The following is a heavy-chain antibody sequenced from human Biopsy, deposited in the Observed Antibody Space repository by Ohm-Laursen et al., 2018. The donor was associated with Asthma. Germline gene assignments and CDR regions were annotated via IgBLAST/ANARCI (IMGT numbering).Heavy chain of an antibody. D-gene: IGHD5-12*01. CDR3: ARGYSGSDRIVYYYSGLEV. J-gene: IGHJ6*02. Sequence: SSVKVSCKASGGTFSSYAISWVRQAPGQGLEWMGGLIPVLGAPDHAQMFEGRVTITADESTSTAYMELSSLSSEDTAVYYCARGYSGSDRIVYYYSGLEVWGQGTTVTVSS. V-gene: IGHV1-69*01. CDR2: LIPVLGAP. CDR1: GGTFSSYA.